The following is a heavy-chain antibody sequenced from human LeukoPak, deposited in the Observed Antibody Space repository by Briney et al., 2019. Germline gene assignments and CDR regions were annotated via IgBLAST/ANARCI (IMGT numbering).Heavy chain of an antibody. Sequence: GGSLRLSCAASGFTFSSYAMSWVRQAPGKGLEWVSTISGSGGSTYYADSVKGRFTISRDNSKNTLYLQMNSLRAEDTAVYYCARDSSGYWGAFDIWGQGTMVTVSS. V-gene: IGHV3-23*01. CDR1: GFTFSSYA. D-gene: IGHD3-22*01. CDR2: ISGSGGST. J-gene: IGHJ3*02. CDR3: ARDSSGYWGAFDI.